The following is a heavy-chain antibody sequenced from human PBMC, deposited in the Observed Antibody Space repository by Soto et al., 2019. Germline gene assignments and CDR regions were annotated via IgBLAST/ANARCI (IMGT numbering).Heavy chain of an antibody. Sequence: EVELSESGGGLVQPGGSLRLSCAASGFNFRSYAMSWVRRAPGKGLEWVSAISGSGGTSYFADSVRGRFTISRDNSKNTLYLQLSSLRVEDTAEYFCAKGRGSSSTIDYWGQGTLVTVSS. J-gene: IGHJ4*02. CDR3: AKGRGSSSTIDY. D-gene: IGHD6-13*01. CDR2: ISGSGGTS. CDR1: GFNFRSYA. V-gene: IGHV3-23*01.